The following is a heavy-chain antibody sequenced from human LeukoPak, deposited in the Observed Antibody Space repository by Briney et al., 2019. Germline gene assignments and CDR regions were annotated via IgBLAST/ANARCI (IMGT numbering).Heavy chain of an antibody. J-gene: IGHJ4*02. CDR2: IFPNDYAN. CDR3: ARPHSSGRLQGIDY. D-gene: IGHD3-10*01. CDR1: GYVITNDW. Sequence: ALNISYNGSGYVITNDWSCWGRPMPRKGLGMVGIIFPNDYANNYHPPFHSLIITSAKNSITTDYLQWSSLTASDTAIYYCARPHSSGRLQGIDYWGQGTLVTV. V-gene: IGHV5-51*01.